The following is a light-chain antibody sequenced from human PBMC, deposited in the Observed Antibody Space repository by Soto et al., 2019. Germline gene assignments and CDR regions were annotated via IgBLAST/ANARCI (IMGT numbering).Light chain of an antibody. CDR1: ERITNW. Sequence: DIQMTQSPPTLSASVGDRVTISCRASERITNWLAWYQHKPGKAPKLLIYKASSLESGDPSRFSGSGSGTEFTLTISSLQPDDFATYYFQRYESPPWTFGQGTKVEIK. J-gene: IGKJ1*01. CDR2: KAS. V-gene: IGKV1-5*03. CDR3: QRYESPPWT.